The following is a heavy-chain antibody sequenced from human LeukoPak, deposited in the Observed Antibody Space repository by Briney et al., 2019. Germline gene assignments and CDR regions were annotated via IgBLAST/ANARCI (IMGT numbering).Heavy chain of an antibody. CDR3: ARDVVVTSSPDAFGI. CDR2: ISNSGTT. J-gene: IGHJ3*02. Sequence: PSETLSLTCAVSGDSVSSGGYYWTWIRQHPGKGLEWIGYISNSGTTSYSPSLKSRVSISVDTSNNQFSLRLSSVTAADTAVYYCARDVVVTSSPDAFGIWGQGTMVTVSS. V-gene: IGHV4-31*11. CDR1: GDSVSSGGYY. D-gene: IGHD2-21*02.